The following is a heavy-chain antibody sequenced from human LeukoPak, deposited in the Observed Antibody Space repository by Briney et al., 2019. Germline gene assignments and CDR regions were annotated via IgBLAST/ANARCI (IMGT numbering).Heavy chain of an antibody. J-gene: IGHJ5*02. D-gene: IGHD4-23*01. CDR1: GGSISSYY. CDR3: ARHENGGNSVLDWFDP. Sequence: SETLPLTCTVSGGSISSYYWSWIRQPPGKGLEWIGYIYYSGSTNYNPPLKSRVTISVDTSKNQFSLKLSSVTAADTAMYYCARHENGGNSVLDWFDPWGQGTLVTVSS. CDR2: IYYSGST. V-gene: IGHV4-59*08.